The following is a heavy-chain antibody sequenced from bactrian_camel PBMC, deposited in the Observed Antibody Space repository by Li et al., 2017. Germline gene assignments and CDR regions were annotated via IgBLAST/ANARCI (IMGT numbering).Heavy chain of an antibody. Sequence: HVQLVESGGGSVQAGGSLRLSCAASGYTYNRNCMGWFRQAPGKEREGVATIGSAGTISYADSVKGRFTISKDNAKNTLYLQMNGLNAEDTAMYYCAAKWVWGGGRCYPGAAFGSWGQGTQVTV. CDR2: IGSAGTI. CDR3: AAKWVWGGGRCYPGAAFGS. CDR1: GYTYNRNC. V-gene: IGHV3S53*01. D-gene: IGHD5*01. J-gene: IGHJ6*01.